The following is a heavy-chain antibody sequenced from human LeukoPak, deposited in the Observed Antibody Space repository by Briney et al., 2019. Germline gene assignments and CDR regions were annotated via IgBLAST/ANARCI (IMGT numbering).Heavy chain of an antibody. Sequence: PGGSLRLSCAASGLTFSNACMSWVRQAPGKGLEWVGRIKSKTYGGTTEYAAPVKGRFTISRDDSKNTVDLQMNSLKTEDTAVYYCTTVEYYDSSGYYYGLEFFYWGQGTLVTVSS. CDR2: IKSKTYGGTT. V-gene: IGHV3-15*01. J-gene: IGHJ4*02. D-gene: IGHD3-22*01. CDR3: TTVEYYDSSGYYYGLEFFY. CDR1: GLTFSNAC.